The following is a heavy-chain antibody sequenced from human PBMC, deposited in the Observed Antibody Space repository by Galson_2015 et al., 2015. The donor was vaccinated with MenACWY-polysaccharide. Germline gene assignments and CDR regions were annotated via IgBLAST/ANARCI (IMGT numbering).Heavy chain of an antibody. CDR1: GFTFTSYT. D-gene: IGHD1-1*01. CDR2: ISLDGRNT. V-gene: IGHV3-23*01. Sequence: SLRLSCAASGFTFTSYTMSWIRQAPRKGPEWVTVISLDGRNTYYADPVKGRFTISRDNSKNTLYLQMHDLRVEDTAVYYCVKAHETSGWNRGPGYWGQGTLVTVSS. J-gene: IGHJ4*02. CDR3: VKAHETSGWNRGPGY.